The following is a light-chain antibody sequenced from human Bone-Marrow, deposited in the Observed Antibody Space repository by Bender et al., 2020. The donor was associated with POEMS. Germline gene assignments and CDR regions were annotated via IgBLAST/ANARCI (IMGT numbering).Light chain of an antibody. CDR3: SSYTSSSNPVV. V-gene: IGLV2-14*01. CDR1: SSDVGGYIY. J-gene: IGLJ2*01. CDR2: DVS. Sequence: QSALTQPRSVSASPGQSVTISCTGTSSDVGGYIYVSWYQQYPGKAPKLMIYDVSNRPSGVSNRFSGSKYGNTASLAISGLQAEDEADYYCSSYTSSSNPVVFGGGTKLTVL.